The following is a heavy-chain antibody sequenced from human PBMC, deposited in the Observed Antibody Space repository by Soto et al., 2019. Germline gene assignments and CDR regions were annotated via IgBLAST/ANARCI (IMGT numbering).Heavy chain of an antibody. D-gene: IGHD4-17*01. J-gene: IGHJ6*03. Sequence: QVQLVQSGAEVKKPGASVKVSCKASGYAFSQFYIHWMRQAPGQGLEWMGWINPNSGRTKFAQNFQGWVTMTRDTSIKTVYIELSGLRSDATAVYYCARECGGTTATSDYYYFDIDVWGKGTTVTVSS. CDR2: INPNSGRT. CDR1: GYAFSQFY. V-gene: IGHV1-2*04. CDR3: ARECGGTTATSDYYYFDIDV.